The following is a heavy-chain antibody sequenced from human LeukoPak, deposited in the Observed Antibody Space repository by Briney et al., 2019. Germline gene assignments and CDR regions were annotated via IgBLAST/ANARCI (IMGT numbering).Heavy chain of an antibody. J-gene: IGHJ4*02. Sequence: GGSLRLSCAASGFIFTRDSMNWVRLAPGKGLEWVSYISSSSSTIYYADSVKGRFTISRDNAKNSLYLQMNSLRAEDTAVFYCAKDRSGSYSQGLDYWGQGTLVTVSS. D-gene: IGHD1-26*01. CDR2: ISSSSSTI. V-gene: IGHV3-48*04. CDR1: GFIFTRDS. CDR3: AKDRSGSYSQGLDY.